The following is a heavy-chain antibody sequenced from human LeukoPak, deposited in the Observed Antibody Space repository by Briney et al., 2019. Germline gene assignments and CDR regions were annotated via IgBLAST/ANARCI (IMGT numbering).Heavy chain of an antibody. CDR2: IYYSGST. CDR1: GGSISSYY. Sequence: SETLSLTCTVSGGSISSYYWSWIRQPPGKGLEWIGYIYYSGSTNYNPSLKSRVTISVDTSKNQFSLKLSSVTAADTAVYYCARAKGSPQPRPYYYMDVWGKGTTVTVSS. V-gene: IGHV4-59*01. J-gene: IGHJ6*03. CDR3: ARAKGSPQPRPYYYMDV.